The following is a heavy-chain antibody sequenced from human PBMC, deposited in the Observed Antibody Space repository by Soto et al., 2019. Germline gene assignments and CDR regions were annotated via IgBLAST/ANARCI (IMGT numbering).Heavy chain of an antibody. J-gene: IGHJ6*02. D-gene: IGHD2-21*02. V-gene: IGHV4-30-4*08. CDR2: IHHSGSI. Sequence: PSATLSLTCTVSGGSISSDYYHWTWIRQSPGKGLEWIGYIHHSGSILYNPSLKSRLTISVDTSKNQFSLHLTSVTAADTAVYFCAREDDGGDSLDVWGQGTTVTVSS. CDR3: AREDDGGDSLDV. CDR1: GGSISSDYYH.